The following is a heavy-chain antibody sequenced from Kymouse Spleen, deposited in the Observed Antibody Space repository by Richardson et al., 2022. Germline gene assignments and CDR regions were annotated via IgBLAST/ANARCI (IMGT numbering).Heavy chain of an antibody. V-gene: IGHV4-39*01. CDR1: GGSISSSSYY. Sequence: QLQLQESGPGLVKPSETLSLTCTVSGGSISSSSYYWGWIRQPPGKGLEWIGSIYYSGSTYYNPSLKSRVTISVDTSKNQFSLKLSSVTAADTAVYYCARRKLELLSFDYWGQGTLVTVSS. J-gene: IGHJ4*02. D-gene: IGHD1-7*01. CDR3: ARRKLELLSFDY. CDR2: IYYSGST.